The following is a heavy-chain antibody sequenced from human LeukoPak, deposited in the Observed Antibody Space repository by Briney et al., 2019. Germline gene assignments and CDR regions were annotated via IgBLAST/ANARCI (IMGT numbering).Heavy chain of an antibody. Sequence: SETLSLTCSVSGYSISSGYYWGWIRQPPGKGLEWIGSVDQSGGTYYNPSLKSRVTMSVDTSKSQFSLKLTSVTAADTAVYYCARGPPRYTSYWGQGALVTVSS. V-gene: IGHV4-38-2*02. CDR1: GYSISSGYY. CDR3: ARGPPRYTSY. D-gene: IGHD5-18*01. J-gene: IGHJ4*02. CDR2: VDQSGGT.